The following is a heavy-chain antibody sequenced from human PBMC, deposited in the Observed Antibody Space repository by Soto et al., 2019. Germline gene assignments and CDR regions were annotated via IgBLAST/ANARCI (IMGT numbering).Heavy chain of an antibody. CDR2: IIPIFGTA. J-gene: IGHJ5*02. V-gene: IGHV1-69*01. CDR3: AGTYCSGGSCYSKWFDP. CDR1: GGTFSSYA. Sequence: QVQLVQSGAEVKKPGSSVKVSCKASGGTFSSYAISWVRQAPGQGLEWMGGIIPIFGTANYAQKFQGRVTITADESTSTAYMELSSLRSEDTAVYYCAGTYCSGGSCYSKWFDPWGQGTLVIVSS. D-gene: IGHD2-15*01.